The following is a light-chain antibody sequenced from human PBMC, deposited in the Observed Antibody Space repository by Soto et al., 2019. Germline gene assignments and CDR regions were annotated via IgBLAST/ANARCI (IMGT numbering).Light chain of an antibody. CDR2: EVS. CDR1: SSDVGTYKY. V-gene: IGLV2-8*01. Sequence: QSALTQPPSASGSPGQSVTISCTGTSSDVGTYKYVSWYQQHPGKAPKVMIYEVSKRPSGVPDRFSGSKSGNTASLTVSGLQAEDEADYYCSSYAGSNNYVFGTGTKLTVL. J-gene: IGLJ1*01. CDR3: SSYAGSNNYV.